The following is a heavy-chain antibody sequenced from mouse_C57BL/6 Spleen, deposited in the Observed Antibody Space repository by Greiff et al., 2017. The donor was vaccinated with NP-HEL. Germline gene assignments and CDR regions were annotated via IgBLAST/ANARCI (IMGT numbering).Heavy chain of an antibody. V-gene: IGHV1-69*01. Sequence: QVQLQQPGAELVMPGASVKLSCKASGYTFTSYWMHWVKQRPGQGLEWIGEIDPSDSYTNYNQKFKGKSTLTVDKSSSTAYMQLSSLTSEDSAVYYCARGAVVPTYDFDYWGQGTTLTVSS. J-gene: IGHJ2*01. CDR3: ARGAVVPTYDFDY. D-gene: IGHD1-1*01. CDR2: IDPSDSYT. CDR1: GYTFTSYW.